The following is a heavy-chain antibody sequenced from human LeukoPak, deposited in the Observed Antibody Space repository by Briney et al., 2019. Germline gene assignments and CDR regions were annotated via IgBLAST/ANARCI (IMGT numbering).Heavy chain of an antibody. Sequence: SETLSLTCAVFGGSFSGYSWSWIRQPPGKGLEWIGYIYHSGSTYYNPSLKSRVTISVDRSKNQFSLKLSSVTAADTAVYYCARGTGERRTGYSNPFEYWGQGTLVTVSS. D-gene: IGHD4-4*01. CDR3: ARGTGERRTGYSNPFEY. V-gene: IGHV4-30-2*01. CDR1: GGSFSGYS. CDR2: IYHSGST. J-gene: IGHJ4*02.